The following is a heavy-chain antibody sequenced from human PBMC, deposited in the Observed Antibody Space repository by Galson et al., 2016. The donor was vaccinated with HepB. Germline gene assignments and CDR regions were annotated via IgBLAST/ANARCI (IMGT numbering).Heavy chain of an antibody. CDR1: GFPFSIYA. J-gene: IGHJ4*02. V-gene: IGHV3-23*01. Sequence: SLRLSCAASGFPFSIYAMNWFRQAPGKGLEWVSTIATAINAENTHYADSVNGRFTISRDDSNSILYVQMSSLRAEDTAVYYCAEDYDSSGHYEGDWGQGTLVTVSP. CDR3: AEDYDSSGHYEGD. D-gene: IGHD3-22*01. CDR2: IATAINAENT.